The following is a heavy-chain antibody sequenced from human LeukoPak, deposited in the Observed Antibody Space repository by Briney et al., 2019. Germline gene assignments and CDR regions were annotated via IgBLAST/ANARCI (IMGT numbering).Heavy chain of an antibody. CDR2: FDPEDGET. J-gene: IGHJ4*02. V-gene: IGHV1-24*01. CDR3: ATDLHSSSWYYFDY. Sequence: ASVKVSXKVSGYTLTELSMHWVRQAPGKGLEWMGGFDPEDGETIYAQKFQGRVTMTEDTSTDTAYMELSSLRSEDTAVYYCATDLHSSSWYYFDYWGQGTLVTVSS. D-gene: IGHD6-13*01. CDR1: GYTLTELS.